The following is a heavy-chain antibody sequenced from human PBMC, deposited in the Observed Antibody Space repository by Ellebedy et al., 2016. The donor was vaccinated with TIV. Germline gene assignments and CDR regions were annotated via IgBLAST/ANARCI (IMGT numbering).Heavy chain of an antibody. CDR1: GFSLTATGEG. V-gene: IGHV2-5*04. D-gene: IGHD3-16*01. CDR3: VQIMITYGGVTRTDAFDV. Sequence: SGPTLVKPTETLTLTCTFSGFSLTATGEGVGWVRQPPGKALDWLAIIYWDNDDRYSSSMRSRLRITKDTSRREVVLTMTSMDPVDTGTYYCVQIMITYGGVTRTDAFDVWGQGILVTVSS. CDR2: IYWDNDD. J-gene: IGHJ3*01.